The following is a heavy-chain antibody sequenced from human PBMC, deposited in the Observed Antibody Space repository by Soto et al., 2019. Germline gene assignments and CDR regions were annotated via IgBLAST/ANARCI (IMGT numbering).Heavy chain of an antibody. D-gene: IGHD1-1*01. CDR3: ARGKGMEENYYYHGMDV. V-gene: IGHV1-3*01. J-gene: IGHJ6*02. CDR1: GYSFSTYS. CDR2: INGANGNT. Sequence: QVQVVQSGAEVKKPGASVKVSCKASGYSFSTYSMHWVRQAPGQGLEWMGWINGANGNTRYSQKCKDRVSISRDTPASPGYMELSSLRSEDTAVYYCARGKGMEENYYYHGMDVWGPGTTVIVSS.